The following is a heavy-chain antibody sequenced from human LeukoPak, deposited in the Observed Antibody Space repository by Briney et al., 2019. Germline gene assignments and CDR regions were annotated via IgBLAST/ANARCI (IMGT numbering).Heavy chain of an antibody. Sequence: SETLSLTCTVSGGSISSGDYYWSWIRQPPGKGMEWIGYIYYSGSTYYNPPLKSRVTISVDTSKNQFSLKLSSVTAADTAVYYCARGGGSVDYWGQGTLVTVSS. D-gene: IGHD5-24*01. J-gene: IGHJ4*02. V-gene: IGHV4-30-4*08. CDR1: GGSISSGDYY. CDR2: IYYSGST. CDR3: ARGGGSVDY.